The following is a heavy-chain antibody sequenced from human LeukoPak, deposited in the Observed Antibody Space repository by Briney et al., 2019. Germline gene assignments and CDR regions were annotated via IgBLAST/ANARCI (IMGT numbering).Heavy chain of an antibody. D-gene: IGHD2-21*02. V-gene: IGHV3-23*01. J-gene: IGHJ4*02. CDR2: ISGSGGST. CDR1: GFTFSGSA. Sequence: GGSLRLSCAASGFTFSGSAMSWVRQAPGKGLEWVSTISGSGGSTYYANSVKGRFTISRDNSKNTLYLQMNSLRDEDSAVYYCAKDACVGDCNYHFDYWGQGTLVPVSS. CDR3: AKDACVGDCNYHFDY.